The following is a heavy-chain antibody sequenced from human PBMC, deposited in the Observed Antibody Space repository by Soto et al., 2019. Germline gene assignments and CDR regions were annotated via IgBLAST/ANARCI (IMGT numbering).Heavy chain of an antibody. CDR1: GFTFTTSG. CDR3: ATDPRDCSSISCYQLNRDYYYGMDG. CDR2: IVVGSDNT. D-gene: IGHD2-2*01. J-gene: IGHJ6*02. V-gene: IGHV1-58*01. Sequence: VASVKVSCKASGFTFTTSGVQWVRQARGQRLEWVGWIVVGSDNTNYAQKFQERVTITRDMSTTTAYMELSSLRSEDTAVYYCATDPRDCSSISCYQLNRDYYYGMDGCGHGTTVTVS.